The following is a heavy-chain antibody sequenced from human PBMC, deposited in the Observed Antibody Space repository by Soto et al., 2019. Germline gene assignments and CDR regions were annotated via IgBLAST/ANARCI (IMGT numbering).Heavy chain of an antibody. D-gene: IGHD3-22*01. J-gene: IGHJ4*02. CDR1: GGSISSSSYY. Sequence: SETLSLTCTVSGGSISSSSYYWGWIRQPPGKGLEWIGSIYYSGSTYHNPSLKSRVTISVDTSKNQFSLKLSSVTAADTAVYYCASPWFSFDYWGQGTLVTVSS. CDR3: ASPWFSFDY. CDR2: IYYSGST. V-gene: IGHV4-39*01.